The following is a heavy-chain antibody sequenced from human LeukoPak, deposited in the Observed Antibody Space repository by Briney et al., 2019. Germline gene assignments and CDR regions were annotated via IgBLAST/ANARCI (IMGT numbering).Heavy chain of an antibody. Sequence: GGSLRLSCAASGFTFSSYAMSWVRQAPGKGLEWVSAISGSGGSTYYADSVKGRFAISRDNSKNTLYLQMNSLRAEDMAVYYCAKAHEGFLEWLPQPLDYWGQGTLVTVSS. J-gene: IGHJ4*02. CDR2: ISGSGGST. CDR1: GFTFSSYA. V-gene: IGHV3-23*01. D-gene: IGHD3-3*01. CDR3: AKAHEGFLEWLPQPLDY.